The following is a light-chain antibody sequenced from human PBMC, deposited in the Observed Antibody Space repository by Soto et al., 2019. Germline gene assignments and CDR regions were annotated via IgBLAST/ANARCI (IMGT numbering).Light chain of an antibody. J-gene: IGKJ5*01. CDR2: GAS. Sequence: EIVMTHSPATLSVPPGERATLSCRASQSVSSNLAWYQQKPGQAPRLLIYGASTRATGIPARFSGSGSRTQFTLTISSLQSEDFAVYYCQQYNNWPPITFGQGALLEIK. V-gene: IGKV3-15*01. CDR1: QSVSSN. CDR3: QQYNNWPPIT.